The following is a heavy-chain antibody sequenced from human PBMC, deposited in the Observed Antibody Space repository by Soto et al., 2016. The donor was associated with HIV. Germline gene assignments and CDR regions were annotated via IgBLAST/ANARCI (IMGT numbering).Heavy chain of an antibody. CDR1: GFTFNNFG. CDR3: ARDRYYSESGSDWGAFDI. CDR2: IWDDGTNT. J-gene: IGHJ3*02. V-gene: IGHV3-33*01. Sequence: VQLVESGGGVAQPGRSLRLSCVASGFTFNNFGMHWVRQAPGKGLEWVAVIWDDGTNTYYADSVKGRFTISRDNSKKTVYLQMSSLRADDTAVYYCARDRYYSESGSDWGAFDIWATGQWSPSLQ. D-gene: IGHD3-10*01.